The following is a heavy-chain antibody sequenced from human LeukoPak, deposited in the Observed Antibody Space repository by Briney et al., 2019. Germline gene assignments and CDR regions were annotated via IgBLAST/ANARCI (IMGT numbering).Heavy chain of an antibody. Sequence: PSETLSLTCNVSGGPINSNIYYWAWVRQPPGKGLEWIGSIYYSGSTYYNPSLKSRVTISVDTSKNQFSLRLSSVTAADTAVYYCARPNWNDLHFDYWGQGTLVTVSS. CDR1: GGPINSNIYY. V-gene: IGHV4-39*07. CDR3: ARPNWNDLHFDY. CDR2: IYYSGST. J-gene: IGHJ4*02. D-gene: IGHD1-1*01.